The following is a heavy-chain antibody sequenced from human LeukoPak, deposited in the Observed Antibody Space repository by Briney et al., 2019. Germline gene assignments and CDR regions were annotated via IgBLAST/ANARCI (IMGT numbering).Heavy chain of an antibody. CDR1: GYTFTSYG. CDR3: ARDLLTKLGHWFDP. CDR2: ISAYNGNT. D-gene: IGHD3-10*01. V-gene: IGHV1-18*01. J-gene: IGHJ5*02. Sequence: ASVKVSCKASGYTFTSYGISWVQQAPGQGLEWMGWISAYNGNTNYAQKLQGRVTMTTDTSTSTAYMELRSLRSDDTAVYYCARDLLTKLGHWFDPWGQGTLVTVSS.